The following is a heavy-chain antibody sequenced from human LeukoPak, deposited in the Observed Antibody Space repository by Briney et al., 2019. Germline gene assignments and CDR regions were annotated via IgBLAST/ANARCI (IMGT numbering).Heavy chain of an antibody. V-gene: IGHV1-2*02. CDR3: ARGDEWELAIDF. Sequence: ASVKVSCKPSGYPFSGHYINWVRHAPGQGLEWMGWIKPNSGDTNYAQKFQDRLSMTRDMTINTVYMELTRLTSDDTAVYYCARGDEWELAIDFWGQGTLITVSS. J-gene: IGHJ4*02. CDR2: IKPNSGDT. D-gene: IGHD1-26*01. CDR1: GYPFSGHY.